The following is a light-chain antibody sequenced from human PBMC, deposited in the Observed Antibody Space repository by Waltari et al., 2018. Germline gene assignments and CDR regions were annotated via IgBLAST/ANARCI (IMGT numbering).Light chain of an antibody. CDR1: SRDVGGYSF. CDR2: DVR. Sequence: QSALTQSASVSGPPGQSITISCTGTSRDVGGYSFVSWYQQRPGKAPKLMIYDVRNRPSGVSNRFSGSKSGTTASLTISGLQAEDEAEYYCSSYTRSSSLVFGGGTKLTVL. CDR3: SSYTRSSSLV. J-gene: IGLJ2*01. V-gene: IGLV2-14*01.